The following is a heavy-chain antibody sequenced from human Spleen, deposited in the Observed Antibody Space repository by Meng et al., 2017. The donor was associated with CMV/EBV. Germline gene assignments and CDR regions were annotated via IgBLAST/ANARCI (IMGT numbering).Heavy chain of an antibody. J-gene: IGHJ6*02. CDR2: ISWNSGSI. CDR3: AKDTGSRGGYTLDV. CDR1: GFTFDDYA. Sequence: GGSLRLSCAASGFTFDDYAMHWVRQAPGKGLEWVSGISWNSGSIGYGDSVKGRFTISRDNAKNSLYLQMNSLRAEDMGVYYCAKDTGSRGGYTLDVWGQGTTVTVSS. V-gene: IGHV3-9*03. D-gene: IGHD5-24*01.